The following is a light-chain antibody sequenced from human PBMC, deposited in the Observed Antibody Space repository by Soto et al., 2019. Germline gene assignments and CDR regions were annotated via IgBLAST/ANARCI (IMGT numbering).Light chain of an antibody. V-gene: IGLV1-44*01. J-gene: IGLJ2*01. Sequence: QSVLTQPPSAYGTPGQRVTISCAGSSYNIGSNTVSWYQQVPGTAPRLLLYRNNLRPSGVPDRFSGSKSDTSASLAISGLQSEDEADYYWAAWDDSQNGYVVFGGGTKLTVL. CDR2: RNN. CDR1: SYNIGSNT. CDR3: AAWDDSQNGYVV.